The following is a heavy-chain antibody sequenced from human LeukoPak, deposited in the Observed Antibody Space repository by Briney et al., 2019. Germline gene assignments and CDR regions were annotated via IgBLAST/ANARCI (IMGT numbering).Heavy chain of an antibody. D-gene: IGHD3/OR15-3a*01. CDR3: TSPKNLDWERYFDL. V-gene: IGHV3-73*01. J-gene: IGHJ2*01. CDR1: GFSFIDSA. Sequence: GGSLRLSCAASGFSFIDSAMHWVRQASGRGLEWVGRIRGKPNKYATAYATSVKGRFTISRDDSKNTAFLQMNSLKTEDTAIYYCTSPKNLDWERYFDLWGRGTLVTVSS. CDR2: IRGKPNKYAT.